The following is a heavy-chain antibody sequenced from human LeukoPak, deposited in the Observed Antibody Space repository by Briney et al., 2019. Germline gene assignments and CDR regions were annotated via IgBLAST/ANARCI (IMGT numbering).Heavy chain of an antibody. Sequence: GGSLRLSCAASGFTFSTYTMNWVRQAPGTRLEWVSYIRSSGSTIFYADSVKGRFTVSRDNAKNSLYLQMNSLRAGDTAVYYCARDSGNGGSIDYWGQGTLVTVSS. CDR2: IRSSGSTI. D-gene: IGHD2-15*01. CDR1: GFTFSTYT. V-gene: IGHV3-48*01. CDR3: ARDSGNGGSIDY. J-gene: IGHJ4*02.